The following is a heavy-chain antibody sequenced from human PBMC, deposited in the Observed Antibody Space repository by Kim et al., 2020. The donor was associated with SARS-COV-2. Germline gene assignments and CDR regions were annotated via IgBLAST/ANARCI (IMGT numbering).Heavy chain of an antibody. Sequence: SETLSLTCTVSGGSISSSSYYWGWIRQPPGKGLEWIGSIYYSGSTYYNPSLKSRVTISVDTSKNQFSLKLSSVTAADTAVYYCAIPITDFWSGYYTGRYYYYGMDVWGQGTTVTVSS. J-gene: IGHJ6*02. CDR1: GGSISSSSYY. D-gene: IGHD3-3*01. V-gene: IGHV4-39*01. CDR3: AIPITDFWSGYYTGRYYYYGMDV. CDR2: IYYSGST.